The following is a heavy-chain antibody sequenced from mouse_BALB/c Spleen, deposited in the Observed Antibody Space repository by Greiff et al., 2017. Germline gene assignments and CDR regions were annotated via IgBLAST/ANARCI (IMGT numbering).Heavy chain of an antibody. Sequence: EVNVVESGGGLVKPGGSLKLSCAASGFTFSSYAMSWVRQSPEKRLEWVAEISSGGSYTYYPDTVTGRFTISRDNAKNTLYLEMSSLRSEDTAMYYCASLITTVVATRYWYFDVWGAGTTVTVSS. CDR2: ISSGGSYT. CDR3: ASLITTVVATRYWYFDV. CDR1: GFTFSSYA. J-gene: IGHJ1*01. D-gene: IGHD1-1*01. V-gene: IGHV5-9-4*01.